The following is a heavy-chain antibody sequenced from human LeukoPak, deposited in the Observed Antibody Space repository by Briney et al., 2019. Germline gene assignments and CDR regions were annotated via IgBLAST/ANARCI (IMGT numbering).Heavy chain of an antibody. J-gene: IGHJ5*02. CDR2: IIPILGIA. CDR3: ARGNLLWFGELSNWFDP. Sequence: GASVKVSCKASGGTFSSYAISWVRQAPGQGLEWMGRIIPILGIANYAQKLQGRVTMTTDTSTSTAYMELRSLRSDDTAVYYCARGNLLWFGELSNWFDPWGQGTLVTVSS. V-gene: IGHV1-69*04. CDR1: GGTFSSYA. D-gene: IGHD3-10*01.